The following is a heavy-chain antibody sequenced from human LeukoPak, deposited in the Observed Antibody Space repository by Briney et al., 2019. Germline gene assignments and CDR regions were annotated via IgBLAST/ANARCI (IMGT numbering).Heavy chain of an antibody. J-gene: IGHJ4*02. Sequence: PGGSLRLSCAASGFTFSDYYMSWIRQAPGKGLEWVSYISSSGSTIYYADSVKGRSTISRDNAKNSLYLQMNSLRAEDTAVYYCARFSSYGSGSYSIDYWGQGTLVTVSS. V-gene: IGHV3-11*01. CDR1: GFTFSDYY. CDR2: ISSSGSTI. CDR3: ARFSSYGSGSYSIDY. D-gene: IGHD3-10*01.